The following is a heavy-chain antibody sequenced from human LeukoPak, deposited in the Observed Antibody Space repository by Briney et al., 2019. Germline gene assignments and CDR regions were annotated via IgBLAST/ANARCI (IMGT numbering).Heavy chain of an antibody. CDR3: ARAGYCGAGTCYSDYYDY. CDR2: TRNKANSYTT. D-gene: IGHD2-15*01. CDR1: GFTFITYN. Sequence: GGSLRLSCAASGFTFITYNMNWVRQAPGKGLEWVGRTRNKANSYTTKYAASVEGRFTISRDTSKNLLYLQLNSLKTEDTAVYYCARAGYCGAGTCYSDYYDYWGQGTLVTVSS. J-gene: IGHJ4*02. V-gene: IGHV3-72*01.